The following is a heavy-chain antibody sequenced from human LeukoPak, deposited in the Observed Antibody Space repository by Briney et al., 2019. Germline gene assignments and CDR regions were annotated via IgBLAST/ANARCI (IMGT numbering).Heavy chain of an antibody. CDR3: ARDTYYYDSSGSPFGY. V-gene: IGHV1-46*01. D-gene: IGHD3-22*01. CDR1: GYTFTSYY. J-gene: IGHJ4*02. Sequence: ASVKLSCKASGYTFTSYYMHWVRQSPGQGLEWMGIINPSGGSTSYAQKFQGGVTMTRDTSTSTVYMELSSLRSEDTAVYYCARDTYYYDSSGSPFGYWGQGTRVTVSS. CDR2: INPSGGST.